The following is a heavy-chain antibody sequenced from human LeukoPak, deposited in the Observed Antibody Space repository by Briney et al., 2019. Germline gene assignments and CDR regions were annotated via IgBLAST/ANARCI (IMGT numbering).Heavy chain of an antibody. J-gene: IGHJ4*02. CDR3: ARINSIAAAGLIDY. V-gene: IGHV4-38-2*02. D-gene: IGHD6-13*01. Sequence: SETLSLTCTVSGYSISSGYYWGRIRQPPGKGLEWIGEINHSGSTNYNPSLKSRVTISVDTSKNQFSLRLSSVTAADTAVYYCARINSIAAAGLIDYWGQGTLVTVSS. CDR1: GYSISSGYY. CDR2: INHSGST.